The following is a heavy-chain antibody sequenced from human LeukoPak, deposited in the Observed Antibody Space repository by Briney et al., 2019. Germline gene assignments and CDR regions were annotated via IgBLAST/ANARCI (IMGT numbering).Heavy chain of an antibody. J-gene: IGHJ4*02. CDR3: ARLSLSYYGSSGYYFDY. Sequence: GESLKISCKGSGYSFTSYWIGWVRQMPGKGLEWMGIIYPGDSDTRYSPSFQGQVTISADKSINTAYLQWSSLKASDTAMYYCARLSLSYYGSSGYYFDYWGQRTLVTVSS. V-gene: IGHV5-51*01. CDR2: IYPGDSDT. D-gene: IGHD3-22*01. CDR1: GYSFTSYW.